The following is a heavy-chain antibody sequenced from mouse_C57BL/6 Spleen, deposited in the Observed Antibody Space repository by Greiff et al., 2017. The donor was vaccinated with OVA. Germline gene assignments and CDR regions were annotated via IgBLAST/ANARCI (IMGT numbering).Heavy chain of an antibody. J-gene: IGHJ2*01. D-gene: IGHD1-1*02. CDR2: INPNNGGT. V-gene: IGHV1-26*01. CDR3: ARGHYYDGYFDY. Sequence: VQLQQSGPELVKPGASVKISCKASGYTFTDYYMNWVKQSHGKSLEWIGDINPNNGGTSYNQKFKGKATLTVDKSSSTAYMELRSLTSEDSAVYYCARGHYYDGYFDYWGQGTTLTVSS. CDR1: GYTFTDYY.